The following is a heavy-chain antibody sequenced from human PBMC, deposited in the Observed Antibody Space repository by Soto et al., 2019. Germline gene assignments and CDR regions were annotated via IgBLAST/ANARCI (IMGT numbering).Heavy chain of an antibody. CDR1: GGSFSGYY. J-gene: IGHJ4*02. V-gene: IGHV4-34*01. Sequence: SETLSLTCAVYGGSFSGYYWSWIRQPPGKGLEWIGEINHSGSTNYNPSLKSRVTISVDTSKNQFSLKPSSVTAADTAVYYCARGTVLDYWGQGTLVTVSS. CDR2: INHSGST. D-gene: IGHD1-1*01. CDR3: ARGTVLDY.